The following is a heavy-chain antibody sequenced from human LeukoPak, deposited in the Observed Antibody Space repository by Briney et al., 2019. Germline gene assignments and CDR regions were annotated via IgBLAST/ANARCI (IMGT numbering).Heavy chain of an antibody. CDR3: AGLPILWFGELLYFDY. CDR1: GGSISSYY. D-gene: IGHD3-10*01. Sequence: PSETLSLTCTVSGGSISSYYWSWIRQPPGKGLEWIGYIYYSGSTNYNPSLKSRVTIAVDTSKNQFSLKLSSVTAADTAVYYCAGLPILWFGELLYFDYWGQGTLVTVSS. CDR2: IYYSGST. J-gene: IGHJ4*02. V-gene: IGHV4-59*08.